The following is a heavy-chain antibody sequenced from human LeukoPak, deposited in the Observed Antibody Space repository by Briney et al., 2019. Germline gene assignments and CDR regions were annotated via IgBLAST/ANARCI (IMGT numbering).Heavy chain of an antibody. V-gene: IGHV3-15*01. D-gene: IGHD3-3*01. J-gene: IGHJ4*02. CDR3: TSFGGDFWSGYPYYFDY. CDR1: GFTFSNAW. Sequence: GGSLRLSCAASGFTFSNAWMSWVRQAPGKGLEWVGRIKSKTDGGTTDYAAPVKGRFTISRDDSKSTLYLQMNSLKTEDTAVYYCTSFGGDFWSGYPYYFDYWGQGTLVTVSS. CDR2: IKSKTDGGTT.